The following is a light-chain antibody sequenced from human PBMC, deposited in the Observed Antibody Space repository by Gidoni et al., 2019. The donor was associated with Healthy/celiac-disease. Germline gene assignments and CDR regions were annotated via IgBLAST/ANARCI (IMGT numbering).Light chain of an antibody. Sequence: QSVLTQPPSVSEAPGQRVTISCTGSSSNIGAGYAVHWYQQLPGTAPKLLIYGNSNRPSGVPDRFSGSKSGTSASLAITGLQAEDEADYYCQSYDSSLSLVVFGGGTKLTVL. CDR1: SSNIGAGYA. CDR3: QSYDSSLSLVV. J-gene: IGLJ2*01. V-gene: IGLV1-40*01. CDR2: GNS.